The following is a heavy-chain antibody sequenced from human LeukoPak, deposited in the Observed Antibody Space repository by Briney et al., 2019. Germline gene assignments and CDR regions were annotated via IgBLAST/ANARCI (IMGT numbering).Heavy chain of an antibody. J-gene: IGHJ6*03. CDR2: IYPGDSDA. CDR3: ARAGGNASPYYYYYMDV. Sequence: PGECLKISCKGSGYSFTTYWIGWVRQMPGEGLERMGIIYPGDSDAKYSPSFQGQVTISADKSISTAYLQWSSLKASDTAIYYCARAGGNASPYYYYYMDVWGKGTTVTVSS. D-gene: IGHD2-2*01. V-gene: IGHV5-51*01. CDR1: GYSFTTYW.